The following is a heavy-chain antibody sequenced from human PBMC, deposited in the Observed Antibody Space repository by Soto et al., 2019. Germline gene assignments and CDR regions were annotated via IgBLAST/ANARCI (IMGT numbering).Heavy chain of an antibody. J-gene: IGHJ5*02. CDR1: VVSVSNGAYY. CDR2: IYHSWST. D-gene: IGHD3-22*01. Sequence: SETLSFTCTVSVVSVSNGAYYLTWIRQHPGKGLEWIGYIYHSWSTYYNPSLNSRVTISLDTSMNRFSLKLTSVTAADTAVYYCARDYYDCSGYYTFSATRFAAWAQGTIVTVSS. CDR3: ARDYYDCSGYYTFSATRFAA. V-gene: IGHV4-30-4*08.